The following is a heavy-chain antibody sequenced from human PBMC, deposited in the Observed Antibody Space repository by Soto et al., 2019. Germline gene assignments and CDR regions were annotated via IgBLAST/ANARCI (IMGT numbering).Heavy chain of an antibody. J-gene: IGHJ4*02. CDR2: TSAGGSNN. CDR1: GFSFTTYW. D-gene: IGHD6-6*01. CDR3: AKEYSTSFDY. V-gene: IGHV3-23*01. Sequence: GGSLRLSCAASGFSFTTYWMNWVRQAPGKGLEWVSSTSAGGSNNNYADSVKGRFTISSDNSKNTLYLQMNGVRADDTAVYYCAKEYSTSFDYWGQGTPVTVSS.